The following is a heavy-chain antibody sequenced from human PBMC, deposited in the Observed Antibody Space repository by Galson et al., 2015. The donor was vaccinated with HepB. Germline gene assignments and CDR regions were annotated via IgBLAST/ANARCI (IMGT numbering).Heavy chain of an antibody. Sequence: SVKVSCKASGGTFSSYAISWVRQAPGQGLEWMGGIIPIFGTANYAQKFQGRVTITADKSTSTAYMELSSLRSEDPAVYYCARDAEYSNYGGRGEVMDVWGQGTTVTVSS. D-gene: IGHD4-11*01. V-gene: IGHV1-69*06. CDR3: ARDAEYSNYGGRGEVMDV. J-gene: IGHJ6*02. CDR2: IIPIFGTA. CDR1: GGTFSSYA.